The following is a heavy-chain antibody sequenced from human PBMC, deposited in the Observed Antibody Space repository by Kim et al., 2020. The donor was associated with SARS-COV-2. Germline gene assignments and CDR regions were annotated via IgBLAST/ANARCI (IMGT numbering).Heavy chain of an antibody. J-gene: IGHJ4*02. V-gene: IGHV4-39*07. CDR3: ARMADYLDSSGYYFFDY. D-gene: IGHD3-22*01. Sequence: LNSRVTISLDTSKNQFSLKMTSVTAADTAVYYCARMADYLDSSGYYFFDYWGQGTLVAVSS.